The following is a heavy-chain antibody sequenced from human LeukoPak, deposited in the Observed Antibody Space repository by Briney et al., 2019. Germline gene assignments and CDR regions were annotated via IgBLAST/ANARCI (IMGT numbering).Heavy chain of an antibody. CDR2: INHSGST. D-gene: IGHD2-2*01. Sequence: SETLSLTCAVSGGSFSGYYWSWIRQPPGKGLEWIGDINHSGSTNYNPSLKSRVNISVDTSKNQFSLRLSSVTAADTAVYYCARGQTCSSTSCSNGGWFDPWGQGTLVTVSS. CDR1: GGSFSGYY. CDR3: ARGQTCSSTSCSNGGWFDP. J-gene: IGHJ5*02. V-gene: IGHV4-34*01.